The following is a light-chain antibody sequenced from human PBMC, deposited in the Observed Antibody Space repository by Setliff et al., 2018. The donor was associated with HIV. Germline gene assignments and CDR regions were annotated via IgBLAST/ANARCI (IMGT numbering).Light chain of an antibody. Sequence: QSALTQPASVSGSPGQSITISCTGTNSDVGGYNLVSWYQQHPGKAPKLIIYEVSKRPSGGSNRFSGSKSGNTASLTIFGLQAEDEADYYCCSYAGTSTYVFGTGTKVTVL. CDR2: EVS. CDR3: CSYAGTSTYV. CDR1: NSDVGGYNL. V-gene: IGLV2-23*02. J-gene: IGLJ1*01.